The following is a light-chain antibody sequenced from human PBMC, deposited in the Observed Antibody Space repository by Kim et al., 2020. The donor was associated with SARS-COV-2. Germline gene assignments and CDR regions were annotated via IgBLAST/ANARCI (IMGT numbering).Light chain of an antibody. CDR3: CSYADSNAYV. Sequence: GQSDTISCTGTSSDVGGYNYVSWYQQHPGKAPQRMIYDVSKRPSGVPDRFSGSKSGNTASLTISGLQAEDEADYYCCSYADSNAYVFGTGTKVTVL. V-gene: IGLV2-11*03. CDR1: SSDVGGYNY. CDR2: DVS. J-gene: IGLJ1*01.